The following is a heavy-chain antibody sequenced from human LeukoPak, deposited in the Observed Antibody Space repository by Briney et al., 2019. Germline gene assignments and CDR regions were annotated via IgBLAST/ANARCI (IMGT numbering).Heavy chain of an antibody. CDR1: GFIFSSYS. V-gene: IGHV3-21*01. Sequence: PGGSLRLSCAASGFIFSSYSMTWVRQAPGKGLEWVSSITSSSIYIYYADSVKGRFTISRDNAKNSQYLQMNSLRAEDTAVYYCAREYCSGGSCYRIDSWGQGTLVTVSS. D-gene: IGHD2-15*01. J-gene: IGHJ4*02. CDR2: ITSSSIYI. CDR3: AREYCSGGSCYRIDS.